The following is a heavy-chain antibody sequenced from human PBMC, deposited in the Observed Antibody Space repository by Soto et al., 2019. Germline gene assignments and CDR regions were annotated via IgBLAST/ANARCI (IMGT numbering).Heavy chain of an antibody. J-gene: IGHJ4*02. CDR3: ARSGSGYQFDY. CDR1: GGSISSYY. Sequence: QVQLQESGPGLVKPSETRSLTCTVSGGSISSYYWSWIRQPPGKGLEWIGYIYYSGSTNYNPSLKSRVTISVDTSKNQFSLKLSSVTAADTAVYYCARSGSGYQFDYWGQGTLVTVSS. CDR2: IYYSGST. D-gene: IGHD3-22*01. V-gene: IGHV4-59*01.